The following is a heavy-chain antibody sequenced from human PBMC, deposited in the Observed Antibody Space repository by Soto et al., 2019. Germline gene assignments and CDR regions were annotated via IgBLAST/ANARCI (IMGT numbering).Heavy chain of an antibody. CDR1: GYTFTSYA. V-gene: IGHV1-3*01. Sequence: ASVKVSCKASGYTFTSYAMHWVRQAPGQRLEWMGWINAGNGNTKYSQKFQGRVTITRDTSASTAYMELSSLRSGDTAVYYCARDKVLENWFDPWGQGALVTVSS. J-gene: IGHJ5*02. CDR2: INAGNGNT. CDR3: ARDKVLENWFDP. D-gene: IGHD3-3*01.